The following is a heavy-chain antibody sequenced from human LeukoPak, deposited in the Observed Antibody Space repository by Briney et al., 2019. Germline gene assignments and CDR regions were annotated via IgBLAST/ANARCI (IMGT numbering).Heavy chain of an antibody. J-gene: IGHJ5*02. CDR2: IKQDGSEK. V-gene: IGHV3-7*01. CDR3: ARDALLGIAVALNWFDP. D-gene: IGHD6-19*01. Sequence: GGSLRLSCAASGFTFSSYWMSWVRQAPGKGLEWVANIKQDGSEKYYVDSVKGRFTISRDNAKNSLYLQMNSLRAEDTAVYYCARDALLGIAVALNWFDPWGQGTLVTVSS. CDR1: GFTFSSYW.